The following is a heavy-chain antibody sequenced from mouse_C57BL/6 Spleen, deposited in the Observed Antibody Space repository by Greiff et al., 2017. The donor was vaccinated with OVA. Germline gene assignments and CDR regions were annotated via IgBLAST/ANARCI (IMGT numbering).Heavy chain of an antibody. V-gene: IGHV1-64*01. CDR2: IHPNSGST. CDR3: PTGTYYFDY. CDR1: GYTFTSYW. J-gene: IGHJ2*01. Sequence: QVQLQQSGPELVKPGASVKLSCKASGYTFTSYWMHWVKQRPGQGLEWIGMIHPNSGSTNYNEKFKSKATLTVDKSSSTAYMQLSSLTSEDSAVYYCPTGTYYFDYWGQGTTLTVSS. D-gene: IGHD4-1*01.